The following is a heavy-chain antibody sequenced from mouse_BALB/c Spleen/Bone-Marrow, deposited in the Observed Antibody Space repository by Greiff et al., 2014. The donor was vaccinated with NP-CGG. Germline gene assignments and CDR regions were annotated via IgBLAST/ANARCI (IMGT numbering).Heavy chain of an antibody. CDR2: ISNGGGST. D-gene: IGHD1-1*01. CDR1: GFTFSSYI. J-gene: IGHJ4*01. CDR3: ARHPIYYYGSSWGSYGMDD. V-gene: IGHV5-12-2*01. Sequence: DVQLQESGGGLVQPGGSLKLSCAASGFTFSSYIMSWVRQTPEKRLEWVAYISNGGGSTHYPDTVKGRFTISTDTAYNTLYLQMSTLNLKDTGMYYCARHPIYYYGSSWGSYGMDDWGQGTSVTVSS.